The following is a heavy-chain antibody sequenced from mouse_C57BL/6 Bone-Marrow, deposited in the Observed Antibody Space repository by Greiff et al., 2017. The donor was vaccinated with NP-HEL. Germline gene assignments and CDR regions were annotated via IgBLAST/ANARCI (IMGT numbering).Heavy chain of an antibody. CDR2: INPNNGGT. CDR1: GYTFTDYY. V-gene: IGHV1-26*01. Sequence: EVQLQQSGPELVKPGASVKISCKASGYTFTDYYMNWVKQSHGKSLEWIGDINPNNGGTRYNQKFKGKATLTVDKSSSTAYMELLSLTSEDSAVYVCARNYDYEDFDVWGTGTTVTVSS. D-gene: IGHD2-4*01. CDR3: ARNYDYEDFDV. J-gene: IGHJ1*03.